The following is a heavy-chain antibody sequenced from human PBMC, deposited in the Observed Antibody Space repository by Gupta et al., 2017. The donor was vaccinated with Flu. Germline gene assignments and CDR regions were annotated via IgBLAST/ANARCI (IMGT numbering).Heavy chain of an antibody. Sequence: QVRLQESGPGLVKHLQTMSLTSSVSGESITSGDYYWNWVRQPAAKGREWLGRIYASGATYYNAALNGRVTMSIQTAKNQHSLKLISKTAGDTAVDYCARIRGGGNWYDSLGQGTRVTVSS. CDR1: GESITSGDYY. CDR2: IYASGAT. J-gene: IGHJ5*01. D-gene: IGHD2-15*01. V-gene: IGHV4-61*02. CDR3: ARIRGGGNWYDS.